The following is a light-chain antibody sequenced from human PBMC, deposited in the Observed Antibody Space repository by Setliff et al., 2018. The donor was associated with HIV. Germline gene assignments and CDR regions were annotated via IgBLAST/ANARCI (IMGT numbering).Light chain of an antibody. Sequence: EIVMKQAPATLSVSPGERATLSCKTSQSVRSNLAWYQQKPGQAPRLLIEGASTRATGVPARFSGSGSGTEFTLTITSLQSEDFAVYYCQQYNKWPRTFGQGTKVYIK. CDR1: QSVRSN. CDR2: GAS. V-gene: IGKV3-15*01. J-gene: IGKJ1*01. CDR3: QQYNKWPRT.